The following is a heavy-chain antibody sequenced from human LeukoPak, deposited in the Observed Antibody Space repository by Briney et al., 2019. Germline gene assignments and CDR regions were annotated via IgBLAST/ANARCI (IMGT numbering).Heavy chain of an antibody. CDR3: VLTSGSVSCRVYLHY. V-gene: IGHV3-20*01. CDR1: VFTFDAYG. D-gene: IGHD3-10*01. Sequence: PGGSLRLSCVASVFTFDAYGIGWVRQAPGKGLEWVSGINWNGGSTDYADSLKGRFTISRDNAKNSVYLQMSSLRGEDTGLYHCVLTSGSVSCRVYLHYCGQGTLVTVSS. J-gene: IGHJ4*02. CDR2: INWNGGST.